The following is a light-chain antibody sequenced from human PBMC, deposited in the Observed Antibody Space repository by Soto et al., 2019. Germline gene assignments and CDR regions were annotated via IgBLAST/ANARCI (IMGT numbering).Light chain of an antibody. CDR3: HQYASSPLT. Sequence: DIVLTQSPGTLSLSPGERATLSCRASQSVAKNYLAWYQQEAGQAPRLLIYDASSRATGIPDRFSGSGSGTDFTLTTSRLEPEDVAVYYCHQYASSPLTFGQGTKVEIK. V-gene: IGKV3-20*01. CDR1: QSVAKNY. J-gene: IGKJ1*01. CDR2: DAS.